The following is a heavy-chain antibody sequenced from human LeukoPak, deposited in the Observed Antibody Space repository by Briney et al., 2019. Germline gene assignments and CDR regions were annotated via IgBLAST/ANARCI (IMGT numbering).Heavy chain of an antibody. CDR1: GGSISSGDYY. CDR2: IYYSGST. J-gene: IGHJ3*02. Sequence: SDALSLTCTVSGGSISSGDYYWTWIRQPPGKGLEWIGSIYYSGSTYYNPSLKSRVTISADTSKHQISLKLISVTAADTAVYYCARQFGIWGQGTMVTVSS. CDR3: ARQFGI. V-gene: IGHV4-30-4*02.